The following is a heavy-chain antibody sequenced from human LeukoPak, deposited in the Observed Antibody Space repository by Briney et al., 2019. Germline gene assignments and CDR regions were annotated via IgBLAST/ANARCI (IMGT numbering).Heavy chain of an antibody. V-gene: IGHV5-51*01. D-gene: IGHD5-18*01. CDR3: ARTGYSYGYAFDY. CDR1: GYSFSSYW. J-gene: IGHJ4*02. CDR2: IYPGDSDT. Sequence: GESLKISXKGSGYSFSSYWIGWVRQRPGKGLEWMGIIYPGDSDTRYSPSFQGQVTISADKSISTAYLQWSSLKASDTAMYYCARTGYSYGYAFDYWGQGTLVTVSS.